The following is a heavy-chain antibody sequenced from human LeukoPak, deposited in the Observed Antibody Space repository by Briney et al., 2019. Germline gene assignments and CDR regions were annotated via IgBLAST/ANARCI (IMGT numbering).Heavy chain of an antibody. V-gene: IGHV3-73*01. Sequence: GGSLRLSCAASWFTFSGSAMHWVRQASGKGLEWVGRIRSKANSYATAYAASVKGRFTISRDDSKNTAYLQMNSLKTEDTAVYYCVPNDAFDIWGQGTMVTVSS. CDR2: IRSKANSYAT. CDR1: WFTFSGSA. CDR3: VPNDAFDI. J-gene: IGHJ3*02.